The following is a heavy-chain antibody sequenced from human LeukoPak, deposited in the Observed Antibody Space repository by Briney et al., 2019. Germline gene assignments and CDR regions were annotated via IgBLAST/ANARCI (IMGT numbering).Heavy chain of an antibody. J-gene: IGHJ3*02. Sequence: ASVKVSCTASGGTFSSYAISWVRQAPGQGLEWMGGIIPIFGTANYAQKFQGRVTITADESTSTAYMELSSLRSEDTAVYYCASGGSSYSSSSGENAFDIWGQGTMVTVSS. CDR2: IIPIFGTA. CDR1: GGTFSSYA. V-gene: IGHV1-69*13. D-gene: IGHD6-6*01. CDR3: ASGGSSYSSSSGENAFDI.